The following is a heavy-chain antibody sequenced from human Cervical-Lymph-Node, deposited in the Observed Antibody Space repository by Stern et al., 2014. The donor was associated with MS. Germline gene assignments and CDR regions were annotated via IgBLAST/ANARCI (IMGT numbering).Heavy chain of an antibody. CDR2: IWYDDP. J-gene: IGHJ4*02. V-gene: IGHV3-33*01. Sequence: QVQLVQSGGGVVQPGRSLRLSCAASGFSFSRYAMHWVRQAPGKGLEWVALIWYDDPYYADSVTGRFTISRDNFKNTLYLQMNSLRAEDTAVYYCASAYSSSHYYFDYWGQGTLVTVSS. D-gene: IGHD6-13*01. CDR3: ASAYSSSHYYFDY. CDR1: GFSFSRYA.